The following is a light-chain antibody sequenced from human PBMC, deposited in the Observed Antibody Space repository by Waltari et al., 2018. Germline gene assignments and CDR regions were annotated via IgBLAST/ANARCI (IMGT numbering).Light chain of an antibody. CDR3: SSFTGSINWV. V-gene: IGLV2-8*01. CDR1: STDVGGYKY. J-gene: IGLJ2*01. CDR2: EVN. Sequence: QSALTQPPSASGSPGPSVTISCTGTSTDVGGYKYVSWYQQHPGKVPKLIISEVNKRPSGVPDRFFGSKSGNTASLTVSGLQAEDEADYYCSSFTGSINWVFGGGTKLTVL.